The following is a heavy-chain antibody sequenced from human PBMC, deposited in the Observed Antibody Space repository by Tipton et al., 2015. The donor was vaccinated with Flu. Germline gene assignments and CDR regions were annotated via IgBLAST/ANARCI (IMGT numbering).Heavy chain of an antibody. CDR1: GFTVSSNY. Sequence: QLVQSGGGLIQRGGSLRLSCVVSGFTVSSNYMTWVRQAPGKGLEWDSVIYSGGSTKYADSVKGRFTISRDNTKKTLYLQMNSLRAEDTAVYYCARGRGYCVTTTCLLPFDFWGQGTLVTVSS. J-gene: IGHJ4*02. CDR2: IYSGGST. D-gene: IGHD2-2*01. CDR3: ARGRGYCVTTTCLLPFDF. V-gene: IGHV3-53*01.